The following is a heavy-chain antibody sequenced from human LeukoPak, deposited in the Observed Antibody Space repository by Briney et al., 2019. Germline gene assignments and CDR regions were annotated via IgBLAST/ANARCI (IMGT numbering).Heavy chain of an antibody. CDR3: ARYNSLLRGVTTSDY. D-gene: IGHD3-10*01. J-gene: IGHJ4*02. Sequence: ASVKVSCKASGYTFSNYRIMWVRQAPGQGLEWMGTISGHNGDVNYAPKFQGRVTMTTDTSTTTAYMELRSLRFDDTAVYYCARYNSLLRGVTTSDYWGQGTLVTVSS. V-gene: IGHV1-18*01. CDR2: ISGHNGDV. CDR1: GYTFSNYR.